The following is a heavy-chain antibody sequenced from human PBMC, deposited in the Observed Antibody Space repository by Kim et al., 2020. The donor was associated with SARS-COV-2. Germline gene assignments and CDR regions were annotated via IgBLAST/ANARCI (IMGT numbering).Heavy chain of an antibody. V-gene: IGHV5-10-1*01. CDR1: GYSFTSYW. J-gene: IGHJ6*02. CDR3: ARLFWRKRHYYGMDV. D-gene: IGHD1-1*01. CDR2: IDPSDSYT. Sequence: GESLKISCKGSGYSFTSYWISWVRQMPGKGLEWMGRIDPSDSYTNYSPSFQGHVTISADKSISTAYLQWSSLKASDTAMYYCARLFWRKRHYYGMDVWGQGTTVTVSS.